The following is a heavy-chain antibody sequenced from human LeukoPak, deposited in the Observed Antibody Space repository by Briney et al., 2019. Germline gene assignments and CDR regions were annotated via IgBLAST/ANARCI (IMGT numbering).Heavy chain of an antibody. CDR3: ADTTVTTDDAFDI. Sequence: SETLSLTCAVYGGSFSGYYWSWIRQPPGKGLEWIGEINHSGSTNYNPSLKSRVTISVDTSKNQFSLKLSSVTAADTAVYYCADTTVTTDDAFDIWGQGTMVTVSS. V-gene: IGHV4-34*01. J-gene: IGHJ3*02. D-gene: IGHD4-17*01. CDR2: INHSGST. CDR1: GGSFSGYY.